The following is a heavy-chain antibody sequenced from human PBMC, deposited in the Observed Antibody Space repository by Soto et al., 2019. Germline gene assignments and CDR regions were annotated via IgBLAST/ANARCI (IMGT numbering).Heavy chain of an antibody. V-gene: IGHV5-10-1*01. J-gene: IGHJ6*02. CDR3: ASSPRGYCSSTSCRELGNYYGMDV. Sequence: GESLKISCKGSGYSFTYYWISWVRQMPGKGLEWMGRIDPSDSYTNYSPSFQGHVTISADKSISTAYLQWSSLKASDTAMYYCASSPRGYCSSTSCRELGNYYGMDVWGQGTTVTSP. CDR2: IDPSDSYT. CDR1: GYSFTYYW. D-gene: IGHD2-2*01.